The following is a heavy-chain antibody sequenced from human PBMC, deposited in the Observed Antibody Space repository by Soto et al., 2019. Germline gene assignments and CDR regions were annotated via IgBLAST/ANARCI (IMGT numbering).Heavy chain of an antibody. D-gene: IGHD2-15*01. J-gene: IGHJ5*02. Sequence: VASVKVSCKASGGTFSSYAISWVRQAPGQGLEWMGGIIPIFGTANYAQKFQGRVTITADESTSTAYMELSSLRSGDTAVYYCARLGEYCSGGSCYSHWFDPWGQGTLVTVSS. CDR3: ARLGEYCSGGSCYSHWFDP. V-gene: IGHV1-69*13. CDR1: GGTFSSYA. CDR2: IIPIFGTA.